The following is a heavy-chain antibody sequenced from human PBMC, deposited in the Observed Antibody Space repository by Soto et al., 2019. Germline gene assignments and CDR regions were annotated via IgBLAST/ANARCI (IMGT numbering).Heavy chain of an antibody. Sequence: QVQLQESGPGLVKPSETLSLTCTVSGGSISSYYWSWIRQPPGKGLEWIGYIYYSGSTNYNPSLKSRVTISVDTSKNQFSLKLSSVTAADTAVYYCAREYYYFWSGYYTGSDWRGYYMDVWGKGTTVTVSS. J-gene: IGHJ6*03. D-gene: IGHD3-3*01. CDR3: AREYYYFWSGYYTGSDWRGYYMDV. CDR2: IYYSGST. CDR1: GGSISSYY. V-gene: IGHV4-59*01.